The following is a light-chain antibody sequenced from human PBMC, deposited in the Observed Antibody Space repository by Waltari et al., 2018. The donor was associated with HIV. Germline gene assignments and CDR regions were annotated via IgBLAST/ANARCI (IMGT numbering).Light chain of an antibody. CDR1: KLGDKY. CDR2: QES. CDR3: QACDSSTVV. V-gene: IGLV3-1*01. Sequence: SYELTQPPSVSVSPGQTASITCSGDKLGDKYACWYQQKPGQSPVGVIYQESKRPSGIPERFFGSTAGNTATLTISGTQAMDEADYYCQACDSSTVVFGGGTKLTVL. J-gene: IGLJ2*01.